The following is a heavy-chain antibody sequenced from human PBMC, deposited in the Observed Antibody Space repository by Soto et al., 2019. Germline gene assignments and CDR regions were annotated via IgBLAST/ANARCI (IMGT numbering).Heavy chain of an antibody. CDR2: IIPIFGTA. J-gene: IGHJ6*02. CDR1: AGTFSSYA. V-gene: IGHV1-69*13. D-gene: IGHD2-8*01. Sequence: SVKVSCKASAGTFSSYAISWVRQAPGQGLEWMGGIIPIFGTANYAQKFQGRVTITADESTSTAYMELSSLRSEDTAVYYCARDGGYEDIVLIVSSVYYYYGMDVWGQGTTVTVSS. CDR3: ARDGGYEDIVLIVSSVYYYYGMDV.